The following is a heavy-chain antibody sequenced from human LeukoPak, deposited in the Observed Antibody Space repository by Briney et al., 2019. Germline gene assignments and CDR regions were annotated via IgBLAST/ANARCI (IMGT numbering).Heavy chain of an antibody. J-gene: IGHJ6*03. CDR2: IYYSGST. Sequence: ETLSLTCTVSGGSISSYYWSWIRQPPGKGLEWIGYIYYSGSTNHNPSLKSRVTISVDTSKNQFSLKLSSVTAADTAVYYCARAGGSGSYYHFYYYYYMDVWGKGTTVTVSS. CDR3: ARAGGSGSYYHFYYYYYMDV. D-gene: IGHD3-10*01. CDR1: GGSISSYY. V-gene: IGHV4-59*01.